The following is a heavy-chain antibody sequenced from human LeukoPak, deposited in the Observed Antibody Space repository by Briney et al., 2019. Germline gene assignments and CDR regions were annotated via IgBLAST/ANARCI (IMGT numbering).Heavy chain of an antibody. CDR1: GFTFSSYA. CDR2: ISYDGSNK. CDR3: ARDFNSSARRSLGYYYGMDV. Sequence: PGGSLRLSCAASGFTFSSYAMHWVRQAPGKGLERVAVISYDGSNKYYADSVEGRFTISRDNSKNTLYLQMNSLRAEDTAVYYCARDFNSSARRSLGYYYGMDVWGQGTTVTVSS. D-gene: IGHD2-2*01. J-gene: IGHJ6*02. V-gene: IGHV3-30*04.